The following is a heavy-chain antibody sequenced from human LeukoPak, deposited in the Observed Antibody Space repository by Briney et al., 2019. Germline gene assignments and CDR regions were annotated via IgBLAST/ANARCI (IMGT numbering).Heavy chain of an antibody. CDR2: VRQDGSET. V-gene: IGHV3-7*01. J-gene: IGHJ4*02. CDR3: TTSDESSGTN. CDR1: GFTFRNFR. D-gene: IGHD3-22*01. Sequence: GGSLRLSCAASGFTFRNFRMSWVRQAPGKGLEWLANVRQDGSETYYLDSVKGRFTISRDNAKNSLYLEMNSLRGEDTAVYYCTTSDESSGTNWGQGTLVTVSS.